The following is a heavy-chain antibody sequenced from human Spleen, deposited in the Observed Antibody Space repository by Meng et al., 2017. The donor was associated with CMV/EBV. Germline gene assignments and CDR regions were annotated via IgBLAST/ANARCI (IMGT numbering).Heavy chain of an antibody. Sequence: ASVKVSCKASVHTFFSFGISWVRQAPGQGLDWMGWINTESGDTNYAQKFRGRVTMTRDTSISTTYMELSRLKSDDTATYYCTTAQHGKYNWNYTCDYWGQGTLVTVSS. CDR2: INTESGDT. V-gene: IGHV1-2*02. CDR3: TTAQHGKYNWNYTCDY. D-gene: IGHD1-7*01. J-gene: IGHJ4*02. CDR1: VHTFFSFG.